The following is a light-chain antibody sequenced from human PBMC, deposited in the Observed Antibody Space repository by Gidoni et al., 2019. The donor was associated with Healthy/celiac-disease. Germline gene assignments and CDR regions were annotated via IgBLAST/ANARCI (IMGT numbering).Light chain of an antibody. Sequence: VQMTQSPSSLPASVGDRVTITCRASQSNISYLNSSQPKPGKAPKLLIYAASSLQSVVPSRFSGSGSETDFTLTISSLQPEDFATYYRQQSYSTARTFGQGTKVEIK. CDR2: AAS. J-gene: IGKJ1*01. V-gene: IGKV1-39*01. CDR3: QQSYSTART. CDR1: QSNISY.